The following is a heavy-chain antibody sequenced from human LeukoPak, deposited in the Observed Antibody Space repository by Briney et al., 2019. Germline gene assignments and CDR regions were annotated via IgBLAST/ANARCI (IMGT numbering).Heavy chain of an antibody. Sequence: KPSETLSLTCNVSGVSVSTSHWNWIRQRPGKGLEWIGCLSYTGKTDYNPSLKSRVSISLGSSNNHFSLKLTSVTAADTAVYCCSEGYFEPFDHWGQGILVTVSS. J-gene: IGHJ4*02. D-gene: IGHD2/OR15-2a*01. CDR1: GVSVSTSH. CDR3: SEGYFEPFDH. V-gene: IGHV4-59*02. CDR2: LSYTGKT.